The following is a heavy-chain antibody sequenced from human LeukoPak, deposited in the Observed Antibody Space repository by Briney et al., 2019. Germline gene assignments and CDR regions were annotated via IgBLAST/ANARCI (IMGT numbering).Heavy chain of an antibody. CDR3: ARDLMVRDLELFDY. CDR1: GFTFSSYW. Sequence: PGGSLRLSCAASGFTFSSYWMSWVRQAPGKGLEWVANIKQDGSEKYYVDSVKGRFTISRDNAKNSLYLQMNGLRAEDTAVYYCARDLMVRDLELFDYWGQGTLVTVSS. CDR2: IKQDGSEK. D-gene: IGHD3-10*01. J-gene: IGHJ4*02. V-gene: IGHV3-7*01.